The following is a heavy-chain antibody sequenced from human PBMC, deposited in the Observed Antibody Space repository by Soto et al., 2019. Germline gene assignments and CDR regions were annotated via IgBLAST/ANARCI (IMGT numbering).Heavy chain of an antibody. D-gene: IGHD2-2*01. CDR2: IYHSGST. J-gene: IGHJ5*02. Sequence: QLQLQESGSGLVKPSQTLSLTCAVSGGSISSGGYSWSWIRQPPGKGLEWIGYIYHSGSTYYNPSSKSRGAISVVRSKKQFSMKLLSVTAADTAVYYCARVVLGYCISRRCSYGWFDPGGQGTLVTVCS. CDR3: ARVVLGYCISRRCSYGWFDP. V-gene: IGHV4-30-2*01. CDR1: GGSISSGGYS.